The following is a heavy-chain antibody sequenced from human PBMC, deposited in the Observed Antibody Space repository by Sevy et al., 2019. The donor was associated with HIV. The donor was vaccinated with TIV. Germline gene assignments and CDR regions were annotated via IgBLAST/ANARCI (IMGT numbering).Heavy chain of an antibody. J-gene: IGHJ6*02. CDR1: GFTFSSFA. D-gene: IGHD6-19*01. CDR3: ARDSYSSGWYYYYYGMDV. Sequence: GGSLRLSCAASGFTFSSFAMHWVRQAPGKGLEWVAIISYDGSNKYYADSVKGRFTISRDNSKNTLYLQVNSLRAEDTAEHYCARDSYSSGWYYYYYGMDVWGQGTTVTVSS. CDR2: ISYDGSNK. V-gene: IGHV3-30-3*01.